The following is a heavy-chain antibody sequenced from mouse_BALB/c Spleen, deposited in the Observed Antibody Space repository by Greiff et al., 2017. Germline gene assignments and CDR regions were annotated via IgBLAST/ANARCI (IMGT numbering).Heavy chain of an antibody. D-gene: IGHD2-2*01. CDR3: AMIYYGYDGYFDY. Sequence: EVKLVESGGGLVKPGGSLKLSCAASGFAFSSYDMSWVRQTPEKRLEWVAYISSGGGSTYYPDTVKGRFTISRDNAKNTLYLQMSSLKSEDTAMYYCAMIYYGYDGYFDYWGQGTLVTVSA. J-gene: IGHJ3*01. CDR1: GFAFSSYD. CDR2: ISSGGGST. V-gene: IGHV5-12-1*01.